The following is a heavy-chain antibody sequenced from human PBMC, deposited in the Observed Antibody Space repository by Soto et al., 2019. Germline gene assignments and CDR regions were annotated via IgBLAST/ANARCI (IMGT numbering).Heavy chain of an antibody. D-gene: IGHD3-3*01. CDR2: INHSGST. CDR1: GGSFSGYY. V-gene: IGHV4-34*01. Sequence: SETLSLTCAVYGGSFSGYYWSWIRQPPGKGLEWIGEINHSGSTNYNPSLKSRVTISVDTSKNQFSPKLSSVTAADTAVYYCARGRGERITIFGVVIQKYYFDYWGQGTLVTVSS. CDR3: ARGRGERITIFGVVIQKYYFDY. J-gene: IGHJ4*02.